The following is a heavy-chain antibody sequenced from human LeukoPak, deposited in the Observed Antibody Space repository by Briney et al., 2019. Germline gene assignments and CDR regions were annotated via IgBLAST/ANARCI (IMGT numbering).Heavy chain of an antibody. J-gene: IGHJ6*03. CDR1: GFTFSSYA. CDR2: ISGSGGST. Sequence: GGSLRLSCAASGFTFSSYAMSWVRQAPGKGLEWVSAISGSGGSTYYADSVKGRFTISRDNSKNTLYLQMNSLRAEDTAVYYCAKDSSLEWLLYRQSDYYYMDVWGKGTTVTVSS. V-gene: IGHV3-23*01. D-gene: IGHD3-3*01. CDR3: AKDSSLEWLLYRQSDYYYMDV.